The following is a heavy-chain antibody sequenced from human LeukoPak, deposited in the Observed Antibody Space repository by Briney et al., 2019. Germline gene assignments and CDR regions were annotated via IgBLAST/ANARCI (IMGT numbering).Heavy chain of an antibody. J-gene: IGHJ4*02. CDR2: IKSKTDGGTT. CDR1: GFTFSNAW. D-gene: IGHD3-9*01. CDR3: TTSLRYFDLPDY. Sequence: GGSLRLSCAASGFTFSNAWMSWVRQAPGKGLEWVGRIKSKTDGGTTDYAAPVKGRFTISRDDSKNTLYLQMNSLKTEDTAVYYYTTSLRYFDLPDYWGQGTLVTVSS. V-gene: IGHV3-15*01.